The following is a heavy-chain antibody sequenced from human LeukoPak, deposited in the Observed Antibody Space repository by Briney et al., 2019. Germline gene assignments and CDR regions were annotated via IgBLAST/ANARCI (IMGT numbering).Heavy chain of an antibody. CDR1: GFTFSSYA. J-gene: IGHJ4*02. V-gene: IGHV3-30*04. Sequence: GGSLRLSCAASGFTFSSYAMHWVRQAPGKGLEWVAVISYDGSNKYYADSVKGRFTISRDNSKNTLYLQMNSLRAEDTAVYYCARNELLGVDTAMATPDYWGQGTLVTVSS. D-gene: IGHD5-18*01. CDR2: ISYDGSNK. CDR3: ARNELLGVDTAMATPDY.